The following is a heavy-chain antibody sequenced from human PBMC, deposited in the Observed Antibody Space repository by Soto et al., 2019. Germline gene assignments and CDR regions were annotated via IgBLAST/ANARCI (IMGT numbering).Heavy chain of an antibody. CDR3: AKAVAGPYYYYGMDV. J-gene: IGHJ6*02. Sequence: GGSLRLSCAASGFTFSSYSMNWVRQAPGKGLEWVSYISSSSSTIYYADSVKGRFTISRDNAKNSLYLQMNCLRDEDTAVYYCAKAVAGPYYYYGMDVWGQGTTVTVSS. CDR2: ISSSSSTI. D-gene: IGHD6-19*01. V-gene: IGHV3-48*02. CDR1: GFTFSSYS.